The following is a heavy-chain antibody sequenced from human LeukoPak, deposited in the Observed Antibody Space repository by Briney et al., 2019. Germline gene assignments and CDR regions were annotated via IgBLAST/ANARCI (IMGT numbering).Heavy chain of an antibody. CDR2: ISSSSSYI. D-gene: IGHD5-12*01. Sequence: KPGGSLRLSCAASGFTFSSYSMNWVRQAPGKGLEWVSSISSSSSYIYYADSVKGRFTISKDNAKNSLYLQMNSLRAEDTAVYYCARDSGHDFDYWGQGTLVTVSS. CDR3: ARDSGHDFDY. V-gene: IGHV3-21*01. J-gene: IGHJ4*02. CDR1: GFTFSSYS.